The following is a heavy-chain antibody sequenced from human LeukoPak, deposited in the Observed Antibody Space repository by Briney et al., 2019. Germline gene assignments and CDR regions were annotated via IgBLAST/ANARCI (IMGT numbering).Heavy chain of an antibody. CDR1: GFTFSSYG. J-gene: IGHJ4*02. CDR2: IWYDGSNK. Sequence: GGSLRLSCAASGFTFSSYGMHWVRQAPGKGLEWVAVIWYDGSNKYYADSVKGRFTISRDNSKNTPYLQMNSLRAEDTAVYYCARPNTYYDFWSGYEYYFDYWGQGTLVTVSS. V-gene: IGHV3-33*01. D-gene: IGHD3-3*01. CDR3: ARPNTYYDFWSGYEYYFDY.